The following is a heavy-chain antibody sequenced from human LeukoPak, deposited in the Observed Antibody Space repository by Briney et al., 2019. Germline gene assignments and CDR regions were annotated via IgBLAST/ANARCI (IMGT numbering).Heavy chain of an antibody. D-gene: IGHD3-22*01. CDR3: ARGGYPYAFDI. CDR2: INPNSGGT. CDR1: GYTFISYG. V-gene: IGHV1-2*06. J-gene: IGHJ3*02. Sequence: ASVKVSCKASGYTFISYGVSWVRQAPGQGLEWMGRINPNSGGTNYAQKFQGRVTMARDTSISTAYMELSRLRSDDTAVYYCARGGYPYAFDIWGQGTMVTVSS.